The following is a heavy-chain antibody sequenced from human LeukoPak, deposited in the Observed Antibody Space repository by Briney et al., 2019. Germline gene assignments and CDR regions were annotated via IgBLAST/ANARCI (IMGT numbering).Heavy chain of an antibody. V-gene: IGHV3-30*04. Sequence: GGSLRLSCAASGFTFSGYPMHWVRQAPGKGLEWVSLISCNGGTIYYADSVKGRFTISRDNSKNTLYLQMNSLRAEDTALYYCASPKQQIIPSYEHWRGGTLVSVSS. CDR3: ASPKQQIIPSYEH. CDR2: ISCNGGTI. CDR1: GFTFSGYP. J-gene: IGHJ1*01. D-gene: IGHD5-18*01.